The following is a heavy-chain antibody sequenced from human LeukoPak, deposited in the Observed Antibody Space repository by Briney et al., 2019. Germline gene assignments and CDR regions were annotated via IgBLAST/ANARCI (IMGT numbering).Heavy chain of an antibody. Sequence: GGSLRLSCAASGFTFSSYGMHWVCQSPGKGLVWGSVLWNDGYKNYYADSVKGRFTSSRDNSKNTLYLQMNSLRAEDTAVYYCARVAQYSSAWYSFDYWGQGTLVTVTS. CDR2: LWNDGYKN. J-gene: IGHJ4*02. D-gene: IGHD6-19*01. V-gene: IGHV3-33*01. CDR1: GFTFSSYG. CDR3: ARVAQYSSAWYSFDY.